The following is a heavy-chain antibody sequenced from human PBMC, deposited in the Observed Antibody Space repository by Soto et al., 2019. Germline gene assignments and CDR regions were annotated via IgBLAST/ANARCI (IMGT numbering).Heavy chain of an antibody. D-gene: IGHD3-22*01. CDR2: ISYDGSNK. J-gene: IGHJ4*02. V-gene: IGHV3-30-3*01. CDR3: ARDYSTMIVVGY. CDR1: GFTFSSYA. Sequence: GGSLRLSCAASGFTFSSYAMHWVRQAPGKGLEWVAVISYDGSNKYYADSVKGRFTISRDNSKNTLYLQMNSLRAEDTAVYYCARDYSTMIVVGYWGQGTLVTVS.